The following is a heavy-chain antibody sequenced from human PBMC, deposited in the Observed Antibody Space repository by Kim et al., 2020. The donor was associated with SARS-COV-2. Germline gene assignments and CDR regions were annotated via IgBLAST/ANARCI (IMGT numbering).Heavy chain of an antibody. D-gene: IGHD3-16*02. CDR2: IYYSGST. V-gene: IGHV4-59*08. CDR1: GGSISSYY. J-gene: IGHJ6*02. CDR3: ARLSLNVWGSYRYGMDV. Sequence: SETLSLTCTVSGGSISSYYWSWIRQPPGKGLEWIGYIYYSGSTNYNPSLKSRVTISVDTSKNQFSLKLSSVTAADTAVYYCARLSLNVWGSYRYGMDVWGQGTTVTVSS.